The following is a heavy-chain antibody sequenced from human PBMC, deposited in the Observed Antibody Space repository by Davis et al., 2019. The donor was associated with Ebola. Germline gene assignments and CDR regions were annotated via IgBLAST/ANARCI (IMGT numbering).Heavy chain of an antibody. CDR2: LFYSGSA. D-gene: IGHD5-24*01. V-gene: IGHV4-59*08. J-gene: IGHJ6*02. Sequence: SETLSLTCTISSDSISSYYWSWIRQPPGKGLEWIGHLFYSGSANYNPSLKSRVTISLNPSMNQFSLRLSSVTAADTAVYYCARGGRDGYNYYYYYYGMDVWGQGTTVTVSS. CDR3: ARGGRDGYNYYYYYYGMDV. CDR1: SDSISSYY.